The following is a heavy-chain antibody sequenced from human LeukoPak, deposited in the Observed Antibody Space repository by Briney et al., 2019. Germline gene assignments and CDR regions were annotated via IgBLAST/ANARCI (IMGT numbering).Heavy chain of an antibody. CDR3: ARGGSGWLSYYYYMDV. J-gene: IGHJ6*03. V-gene: IGHV4-59*01. CDR2: IYYSGST. D-gene: IGHD6-19*01. CDR1: GGSISSYY. Sequence: PSETLSLTYTVSGGSISSYYWSWIRQPPGKGLEWIGYIYYSGSTNYNPSLKSRVTISVDTSKNQFSLKLSSVTAADTAVYYCARGGSGWLSYYYYMDVWGKGTTVTVSS.